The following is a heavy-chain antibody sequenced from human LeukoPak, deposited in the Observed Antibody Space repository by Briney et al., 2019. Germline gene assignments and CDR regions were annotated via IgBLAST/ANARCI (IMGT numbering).Heavy chain of an antibody. CDR1: GFTFNTYS. D-gene: IGHD2-2*01. CDR3: ARVKVEDYQTAYYFDY. J-gene: IGHJ4*02. V-gene: IGHV3-21*01. CDR2: ISSSSSYI. Sequence: PGGSLRLSCAASGFTFNTYSMNWVRQAPGKGLEWVSSISSSSSYIYYADSVKGRFTISRDNAKNSLYLQMNSLRAEDTAVYYCARVKVEDYQTAYYFDYWGQGTLVTVSS.